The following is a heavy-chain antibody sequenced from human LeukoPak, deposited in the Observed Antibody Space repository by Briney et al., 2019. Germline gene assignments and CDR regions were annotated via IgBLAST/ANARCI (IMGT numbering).Heavy chain of an antibody. CDR3: ARGDVITFGGALDY. D-gene: IGHD3-16*01. CDR2: ISSSGSTI. J-gene: IGHJ4*02. V-gene: IGHV3-48*03. Sequence: GGSLRLSCAASGFTFSSYEMNWVRQAPGKGLEWVSYISSSGSTIYYADSVKGRFTISRDNAKNSLYLQMNRLRAEDTAVYYCARGDVITFGGALDYWGQGTLVTVSS. CDR1: GFTFSSYE.